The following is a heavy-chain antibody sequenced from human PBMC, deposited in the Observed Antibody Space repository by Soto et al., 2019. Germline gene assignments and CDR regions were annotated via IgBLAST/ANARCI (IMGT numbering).Heavy chain of an antibody. Sequence: QVQLVQSGAEVKKPGASVKVSCKASGYTFTSYGISWVRQAPGQGLEWMGWISAYNGNTNYAQKLQGRVTMTTDTTTSTAYMELRSLRSDDTAVYYCAGDGYSSSWSSKLAGWFDPWGQGTLVTVSS. CDR1: GYTFTSYG. CDR2: ISAYNGNT. J-gene: IGHJ5*02. V-gene: IGHV1-18*01. D-gene: IGHD6-13*01. CDR3: AGDGYSSSWSSKLAGWFDP.